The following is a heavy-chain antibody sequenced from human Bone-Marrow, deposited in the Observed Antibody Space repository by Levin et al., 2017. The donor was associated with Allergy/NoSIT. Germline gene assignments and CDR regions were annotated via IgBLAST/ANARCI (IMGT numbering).Heavy chain of an antibody. V-gene: IGHV4-31*03. J-gene: IGHJ5*02. Sequence: LRLSCTVSGGSISSGASYWSWVRQHPGKGLEWIGYIHYSGSTYYNPALQSRVTLSVDTSKNQFSLKLGSVTAADTAAYYCAGGADSSGYLRPVWFDPWGQGTLVTVSS. CDR2: IHYSGST. D-gene: IGHD3-22*01. CDR1: GGSISSGASY. CDR3: AGGADSSGYLRPVWFDP.